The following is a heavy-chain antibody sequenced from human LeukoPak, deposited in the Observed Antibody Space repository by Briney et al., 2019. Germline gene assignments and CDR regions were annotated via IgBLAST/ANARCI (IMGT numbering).Heavy chain of an antibody. V-gene: IGHV3-23*01. J-gene: IGHJ4*02. CDR2: ISGSGGST. CDR3: AKTPYYDSSGYYQNGFDY. D-gene: IGHD3-22*01. Sequence: PGGSLRLSCAASGFTFSSYGMSWVRQAPGKGLEWVSAISGSGGSTYYADSVKGRFTISRDNSKNTPYLQMNSLRAEDTAVYYCAKTPYYDSSGYYQNGFDYWGQGTLVTVSS. CDR1: GFTFSSYG.